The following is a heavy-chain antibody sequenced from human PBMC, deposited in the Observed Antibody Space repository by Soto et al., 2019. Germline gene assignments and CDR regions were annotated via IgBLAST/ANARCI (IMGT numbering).Heavy chain of an antibody. D-gene: IGHD2-2*01. CDR2: IFHGGST. J-gene: IGHJ5*02. CDR3: ARGRVVVPAAVMFNCLDP. Sequence: ILSLTCVISGGPLTWGDNSWNWIRQPPGKGLEWIGYIFHGGSTYYNPSLRSRVTISVDRSRTQFSLKMSSVTAADTAVYYCARGRVVVPAAVMFNCLDPWGQGALVTVSS. CDR1: GGPLTWGDNS. V-gene: IGHV4-30-2*01.